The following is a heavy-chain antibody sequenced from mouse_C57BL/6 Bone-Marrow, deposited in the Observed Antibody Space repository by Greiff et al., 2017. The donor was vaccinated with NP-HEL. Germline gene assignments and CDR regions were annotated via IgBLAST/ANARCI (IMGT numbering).Heavy chain of an antibody. CDR2: ISSGGSYT. V-gene: IGHV5-6*01. CDR3: ARRAGGYYGAMDY. D-gene: IGHD1-1*01. J-gene: IGHJ4*01. CDR1: GFTFSSYG. Sequence: EVQGVESGGDLVKPGGSLKLSCAASGFTFSSYGMSWVRQTPDKRLEWVATISSGGSYTYYPDSVKGRFTISRDNAKNTLYLQMSSLKSEDTAMYYCARRAGGYYGAMDYWGQGTSVTVSS.